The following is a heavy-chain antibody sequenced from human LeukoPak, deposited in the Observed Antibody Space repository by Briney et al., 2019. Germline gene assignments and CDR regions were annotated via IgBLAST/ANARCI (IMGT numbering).Heavy chain of an antibody. D-gene: IGHD1-26*01. V-gene: IGHV3-30*04. Sequence: GGSLRLSCAASGFTFSSYAMHWVRQAPGKGLEWVAVISYDGSNKYYADSVKGRFTISRDNSKNTLYLQMNSLRAEDTAVYYCARDDAPGSGTSFYDALAVWGQGTMVTVSS. J-gene: IGHJ3*01. CDR1: GFTFSSYA. CDR2: ISYDGSNK. CDR3: ARDDAPGSGTSFYDALAV.